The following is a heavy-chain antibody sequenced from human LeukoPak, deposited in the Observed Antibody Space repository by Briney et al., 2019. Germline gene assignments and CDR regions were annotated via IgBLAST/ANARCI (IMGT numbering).Heavy chain of an antibody. D-gene: IGHD5-18*01. J-gene: IGHJ6*03. Sequence: ASVKVSCKASGYTSTSYGISWVRQAPGQGLEWMGWISAYNGNTNYAQKLQGRVTMTTDTSTSTAYMELRSLRSDDTAVYYCARGRGQLKYYYYYMDVWGKGTTVTVSS. CDR1: GYTSTSYG. CDR2: ISAYNGNT. CDR3: ARGRGQLKYYYYYMDV. V-gene: IGHV1-18*01.